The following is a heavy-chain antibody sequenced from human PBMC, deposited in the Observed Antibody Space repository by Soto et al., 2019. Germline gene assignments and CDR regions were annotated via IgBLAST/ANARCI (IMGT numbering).Heavy chain of an antibody. J-gene: IGHJ6*02. CDR1: GFTFHNFW. CDR3: ARERWFSPLHYYYLLDV. V-gene: IGHV3-7*01. CDR2: IHPDGSEA. D-gene: IGHD2-15*01. Sequence: PGESLKISCKGSGFTFHNFWVTWVRQAPGKGLEWVANIHPDGSEAYYVDSLKGRFTISRDNGKNSLYLQMNNLRVEDTAVYYCARERWFSPLHYYYLLDVWGQGTTVTVSS.